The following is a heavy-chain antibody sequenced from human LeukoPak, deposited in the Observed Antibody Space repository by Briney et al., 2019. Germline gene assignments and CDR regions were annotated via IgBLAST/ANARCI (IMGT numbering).Heavy chain of an antibody. Sequence: GASVKVSCKASGYTFTSYGISWVRRAPGQGLEWMGWISAYNGNTNYAQKLQGRVTMTTDTSTSTAHMELRSLRSDDTAVYYCARGDSSGYYYDYYFDYWGQGTLVTVSS. D-gene: IGHD3-22*01. CDR3: ARGDSSGYYYDYYFDY. CDR1: GYTFTSYG. V-gene: IGHV1-18*01. CDR2: ISAYNGNT. J-gene: IGHJ4*02.